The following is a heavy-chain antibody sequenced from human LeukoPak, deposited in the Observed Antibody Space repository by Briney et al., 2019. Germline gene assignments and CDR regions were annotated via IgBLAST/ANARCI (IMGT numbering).Heavy chain of an antibody. D-gene: IGHD2-2*01. CDR3: ARGGVQYQLQNY. CDR1: GFTFSNYW. CDR2: IKNDGSST. Sequence: GGSLRLSCVVSGFTFSNYWMHWVRQAPGKGLVWVSRIKNDGSSTRYADSVKGRFTISRDNSKNTLYLQMDSLRAEDTAVYYCARGGVQYQLQNYRGQGTLVTVSS. V-gene: IGHV3-74*01. J-gene: IGHJ4*02.